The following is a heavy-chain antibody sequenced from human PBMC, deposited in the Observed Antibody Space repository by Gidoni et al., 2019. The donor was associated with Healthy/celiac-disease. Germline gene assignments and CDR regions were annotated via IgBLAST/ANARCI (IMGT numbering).Heavy chain of an antibody. J-gene: IGHJ6*03. CDR2: IIPIFGTA. CDR1: GGTFSSYA. CDR3: ASRSGDGYNQDNYYYYYYMDV. Sequence: QVQLVQSGAEVKKPGSSVKVSCKASGGTFSSYAISWVRQAPGQGLEWMGGIIPIFGTANYAQKFQGRVTITADKSTSTAYMELSSLRSEDTAVYYCASRSGDGYNQDNYYYYYYMDVWGKGTTVTVSS. D-gene: IGHD5-12*01. V-gene: IGHV1-69*06.